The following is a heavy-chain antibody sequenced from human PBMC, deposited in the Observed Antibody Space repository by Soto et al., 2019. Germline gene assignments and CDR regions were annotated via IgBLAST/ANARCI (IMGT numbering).Heavy chain of an antibody. CDR3: ARERLDAFDI. CDR1: GFTFSSYA. J-gene: IGHJ3*02. Sequence: QVQLVESGGGVVQPGRSLRLSCAASGFTFSSYAMHWVRQAPGKGLEWVAVISYDGSNKYYADSVKGRFTISRDNSKNTLYLQMNSLRAEDTAVYYCARERLDAFDIWGQGTMVSGSS. D-gene: IGHD3-3*01. CDR2: ISYDGSNK. V-gene: IGHV3-30-3*01.